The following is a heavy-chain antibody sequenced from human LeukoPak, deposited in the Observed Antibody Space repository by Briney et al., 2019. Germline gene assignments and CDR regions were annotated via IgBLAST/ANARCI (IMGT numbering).Heavy chain of an antibody. J-gene: IGHJ6*04. D-gene: IGHD2-2*01. V-gene: IGHV4-59*01. CDR2: IYYSGST. CDR3: ARDRICSSTSCYASYYYYGMDV. CDR1: GGSISSYY. Sequence: SETLSPTCTVSGGSISSYYWSWIRQPPGKGLEWIGYIYYSGSTNYNPSLKSRVTISVDTSKNQFSLKLSSVTAADTAVYYCARDRICSSTSCYASYYYYGMDVWGEGTTVTVSS.